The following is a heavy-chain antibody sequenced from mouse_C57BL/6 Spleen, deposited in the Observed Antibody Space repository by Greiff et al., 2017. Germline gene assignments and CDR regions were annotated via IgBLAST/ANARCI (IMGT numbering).Heavy chain of an antibody. D-gene: IGHD1-1*01. Sequence: QVQLQQSGAELMKPGASVKLSCKATGYTFTGYWIEWVKQRPGHGLEWIGEILPGSGSTNYNEKFKGKATFTADTSSNTAYMQLSSLTTEDSAIYYCAKGDATAVVGAFAYWGQGTLVTVSA. J-gene: IGHJ3*01. CDR3: AKGDATAVVGAFAY. CDR1: GYTFTGYW. V-gene: IGHV1-9*01. CDR2: ILPGSGST.